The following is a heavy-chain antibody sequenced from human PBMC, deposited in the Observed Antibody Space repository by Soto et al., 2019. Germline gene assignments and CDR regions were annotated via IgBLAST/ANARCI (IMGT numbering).Heavy chain of an antibody. Sequence: ASVKVSCKASGYSFITSYHMHWVRQAPGQGLEWMGIINPTGSMTRYSQKFQGRLTMTRDTSTATDYMELSNLTYEDTAVYFCARDTGYDHDAFDIWGQGTRVTVSS. D-gene: IGHD5-12*01. J-gene: IGHJ3*02. CDR2: INPTGSMT. CDR1: GYSFITSYH. CDR3: ARDTGYDHDAFDI. V-gene: IGHV1-46*01.